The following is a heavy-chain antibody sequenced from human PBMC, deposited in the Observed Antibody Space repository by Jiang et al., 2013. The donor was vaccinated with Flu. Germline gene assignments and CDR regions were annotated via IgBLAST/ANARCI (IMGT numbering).Heavy chain of an antibody. CDR1: GYVFTEYS. D-gene: IGHD3-22*01. Sequence: QSGSELKKPGASVRISCKASGYVFTEYSLNWVRQSPGQGFEWMGRITTNTGSPTYAQAFTGRFVFSLDTSVSTAYLQINSLKAEDTAVYYCVRRDKFSSGWSFDYWGQGTLVTVSS. V-gene: IGHV7-4-1*02. J-gene: IGHJ4*02. CDR3: VRRDKFSSGWSFDY. CDR2: ITTNTGSP.